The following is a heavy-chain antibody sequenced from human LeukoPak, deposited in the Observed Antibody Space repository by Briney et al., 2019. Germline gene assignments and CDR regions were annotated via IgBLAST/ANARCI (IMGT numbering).Heavy chain of an antibody. CDR1: GFTFSSYA. D-gene: IGHD4-11*01. Sequence: GGSLRLSCAASGFTFSSYAMRWVRQAPGKGLEWVSSIAGSGDSTYYADSVKGRFTISRDNSKNTLYLQMNSLRAEDTAVYYCADSNYWYPVDYWGQGTLVTVSS. V-gene: IGHV3-23*01. J-gene: IGHJ4*02. CDR3: ADSNYWYPVDY. CDR2: IAGSGDST.